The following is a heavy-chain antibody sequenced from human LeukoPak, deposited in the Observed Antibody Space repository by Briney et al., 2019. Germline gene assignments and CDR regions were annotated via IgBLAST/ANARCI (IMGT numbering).Heavy chain of an antibody. Sequence: ASVKVSCKASGYTFTDYYMHWARQAPGQGLEWMGWINPNSGGTNYAQKFQGRVTMTRDTSISTAYMELSRLKSDDTAVYYCARMWELRRAFDIWGQGTMVTVSS. CDR1: GYTFTDYY. V-gene: IGHV1-2*02. J-gene: IGHJ3*02. CDR3: ARMWELRRAFDI. CDR2: INPNSGGT. D-gene: IGHD1-26*01.